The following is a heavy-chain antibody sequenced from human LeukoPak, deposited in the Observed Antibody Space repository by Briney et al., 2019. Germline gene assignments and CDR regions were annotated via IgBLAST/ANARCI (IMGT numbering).Heavy chain of an antibody. CDR1: GGSISSSSYY. D-gene: IGHD4-11*01. Sequence: SETLSLTCTVSGGSISSSSYYWGWIRQPPGKGLEWIGSIYYSGSTYYNPSLNSGVTISVDTSKNQFSLKLRSVTAADTAVYYCARRDMTALTAYVFDIWGQGTMVTVSS. CDR3: ARRDMTALTAYVFDI. CDR2: IYYSGST. V-gene: IGHV4-39*01. J-gene: IGHJ3*02.